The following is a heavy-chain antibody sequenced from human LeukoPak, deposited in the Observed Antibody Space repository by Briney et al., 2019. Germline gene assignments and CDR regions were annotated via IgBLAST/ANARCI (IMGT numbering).Heavy chain of an antibody. V-gene: IGHV4-4*07. Sequence: SETLSLTCTVSGGSISSYYRSWIRQPAGKGLEWIGRIYTSGSTNYNPSLKSRVTMSVDTSKNQFSLKLSSVTAADTAVYYCAREEVPAASLTGYSGPYYYYGMDVWGQGTTVTVSS. CDR2: IYTSGST. CDR1: GGSISSYY. D-gene: IGHD3-9*01. CDR3: AREEVPAASLTGYSGPYYYYGMDV. J-gene: IGHJ6*02.